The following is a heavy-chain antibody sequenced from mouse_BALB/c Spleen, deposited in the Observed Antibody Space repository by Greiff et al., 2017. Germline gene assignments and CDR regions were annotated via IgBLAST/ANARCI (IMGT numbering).Heavy chain of an antibody. CDR2: IDPYDSET. J-gene: IGHJ4*01. V-gene: IGHV1-52*01. Sequence: QVQLQQPGAELVRPGASVKLSCKASGYTFTSYWLNWVKQRPEQGLEWIGRIDPYDSETHYNQKFKDKAILTVDKSSSTAYMQLSSLTSEDSAVYYGARERGVRRNYAMDCWGQGTSVTVSS. CDR3: ARERGVRRNYAMDC. D-gene: IGHD2-14*01. CDR1: GYTFTSYW.